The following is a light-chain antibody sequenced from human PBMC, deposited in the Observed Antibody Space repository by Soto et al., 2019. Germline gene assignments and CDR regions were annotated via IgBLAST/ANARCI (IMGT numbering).Light chain of an antibody. CDR1: SSDVGGYNS. CDR3: CSYAGSYTFVV. J-gene: IGLJ2*01. Sequence: ALTQPRSVSGSPGQSVTISCTGTSSDVGGYNSVSWYQQHPGKAPKLIIYDVSKRPSGVPDRFSGSKSGNTASLTISGLQAEDEADYYCCSYAGSYTFVVFGGGTKLTVL. V-gene: IGLV2-11*01. CDR2: DVS.